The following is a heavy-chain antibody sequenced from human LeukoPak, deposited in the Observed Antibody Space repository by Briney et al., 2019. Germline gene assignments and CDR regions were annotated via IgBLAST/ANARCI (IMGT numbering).Heavy chain of an antibody. CDR3: ARGRGTIFGVVTSNWFDP. CDR1: GGSISSYY. J-gene: IGHJ5*02. V-gene: IGHV4-34*01. CDR2: INHRGST. D-gene: IGHD3-3*01. Sequence: PSETLSLTCTVSGGSISSYYWSWIRQPPGKGLEWIGEINHRGSTNYNPSLKSRVTISVDTSKNQFSLKLSSVTAADTAVYYCARGRGTIFGVVTSNWFDPWGQGTLVTVSS.